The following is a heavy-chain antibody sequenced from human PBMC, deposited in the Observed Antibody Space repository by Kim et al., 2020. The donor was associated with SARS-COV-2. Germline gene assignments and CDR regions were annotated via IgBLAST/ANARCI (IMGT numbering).Heavy chain of an antibody. J-gene: IGHJ4*02. D-gene: IGHD6-19*01. V-gene: IGHV3-30*04. CDR1: GFTFSGYV. CDR3: VRKRGGSGSYDYFDY. Sequence: GGSLRLSCAASGFTFSGYVMHWVRQAPGRGLDWVAVVSEDGSNYYSADSVKGRFTISRDNSKNTLYLQMNSLRAEDTAVYHCVRKRGGSGSYDYFDYWGQGTLVTVSS. CDR2: VSEDGSNY.